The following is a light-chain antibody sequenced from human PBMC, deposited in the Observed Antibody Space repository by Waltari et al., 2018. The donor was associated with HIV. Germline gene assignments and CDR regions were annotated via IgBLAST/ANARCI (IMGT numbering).Light chain of an antibody. CDR1: SSHTGSNA. CDR3: AAWDDSLDDSYV. Sequence: QSVLTQPPSASGTPRQRVTIPCYGSSSHTGSNAVNWYQPHPRTAPKLLTYSNNQRPSGVPDRFSGSKSGTSSSMAISGLQADDEADYYCAAWDDSLDDSYVFGPGTKVTVL. V-gene: IGLV1-44*01. CDR2: SNN. J-gene: IGLJ1*01.